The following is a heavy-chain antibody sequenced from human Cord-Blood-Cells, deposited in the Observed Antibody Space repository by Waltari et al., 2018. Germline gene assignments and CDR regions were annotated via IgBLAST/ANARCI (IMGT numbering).Heavy chain of an antibody. V-gene: IGHV3-30-3*01. Sequence: QVQLVESGGGVVQPGRSLRLSCAASGFTFSSYAMHWVRQAPGKGLEWVAVISYDGSNKYYADSVKDRFTISRDNSKNTLYLQMNSLRAEDTAVYYCARGLYGSGSYIDGDFDYWGQGTLVTVSS. D-gene: IGHD3-10*01. CDR1: GFTFSSYA. J-gene: IGHJ4*02. CDR2: ISYDGSNK. CDR3: ARGLYGSGSYIDGDFDY.